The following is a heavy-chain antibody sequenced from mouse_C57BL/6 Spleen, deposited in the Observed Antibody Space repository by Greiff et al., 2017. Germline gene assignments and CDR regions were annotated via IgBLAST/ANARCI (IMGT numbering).Heavy chain of an antibody. V-gene: IGHV1-82*01. CDR1: GYAFSSSW. CDR3: ARSRDNGSSLAY. D-gene: IGHD1-1*01. Sequence: VQLQQSGPELVKPGASVKISCKASGYAFSSSWMNWVKQRPGKGLEWIGRIYPGDGDTNYNGKFKGKATLTADKSSSTAYMQLSSLTSEDSAVYFCARSRDNGSSLAYWGQGTLVTVSA. CDR2: IYPGDGDT. J-gene: IGHJ3*01.